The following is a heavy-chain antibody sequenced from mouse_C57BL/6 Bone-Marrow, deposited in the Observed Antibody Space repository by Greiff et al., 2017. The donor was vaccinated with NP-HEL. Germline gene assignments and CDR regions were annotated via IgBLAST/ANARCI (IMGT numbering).Heavy chain of an antibody. Sequence: QVQLQQSGPGLVQPSQSLSITCTVSGFSLTSYGVHWVRQSPGKGLEWLGVIWRGGSTDYNAAFMSRLSLTKDNSKSQVFFKMNSLQADDTAIYYCAKRGYGSSHWYFDVWGTGTTVTVSS. J-gene: IGHJ1*03. V-gene: IGHV2-5*01. CDR3: AKRGYGSSHWYFDV. CDR2: IWRGGST. CDR1: GFSLTSYG. D-gene: IGHD1-1*01.